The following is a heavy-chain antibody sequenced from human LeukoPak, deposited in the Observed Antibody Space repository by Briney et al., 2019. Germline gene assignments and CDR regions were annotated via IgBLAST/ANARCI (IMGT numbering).Heavy chain of an antibody. V-gene: IGHV1-69-2*01. D-gene: IGHD3/OR15-3a*01. J-gene: IGHJ4*02. CDR2: VDPEDGET. CDR3: ATARPGFGPFDY. CDR1: GYTFTYYY. Sequence: ASVKVSCKVSGYTFTYYYMHWVQQAPGKGLERMGLVDPEDGETIYAEKFQGRVTITADTSTDTAYMELSSLRSEDTAVYYCATARPGFGPFDYWGQGTLVTVSS.